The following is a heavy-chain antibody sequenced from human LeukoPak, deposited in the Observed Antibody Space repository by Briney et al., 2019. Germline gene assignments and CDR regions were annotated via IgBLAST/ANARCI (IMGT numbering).Heavy chain of an antibody. CDR2: TYYKSRWYK. Sequence: SQTLSLTCVISGDSVSNDSASWNWIRQSPSRGLEWLGRTYYKSRWYKDYAVSVKSRITINPDTSKNQFSLQLNSVTPEDTAVYYCARWLTTWGQGTLVTVSS. V-gene: IGHV6-1*01. CDR3: ARWLTT. D-gene: IGHD3-9*01. CDR1: GDSVSNDSAS. J-gene: IGHJ5*02.